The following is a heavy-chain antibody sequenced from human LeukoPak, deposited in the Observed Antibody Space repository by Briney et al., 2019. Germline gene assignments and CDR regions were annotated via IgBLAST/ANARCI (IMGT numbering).Heavy chain of an antibody. CDR1: AYSISSGYY. Sequence: SETLSLTCTVSAYSISSGYYWSWVRQPPGKGLEWIGEIFHSATTNYNPSLKSRVTISVDKSKNHFSLKLSSVTAADTAVYYCARAPYYDSSGYHSAYFEYWGQGTLVTVFS. CDR3: ARAPYYDSSGYHSAYFEY. D-gene: IGHD3-22*01. CDR2: IFHSATT. V-gene: IGHV4-4*02. J-gene: IGHJ4*02.